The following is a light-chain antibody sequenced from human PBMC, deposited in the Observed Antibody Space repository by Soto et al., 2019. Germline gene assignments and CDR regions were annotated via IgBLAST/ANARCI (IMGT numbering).Light chain of an antibody. CDR3: QQYTDWLRT. CDR1: QSVGSS. Sequence: EIVMMQSPATLSVSPGERATLSCRASQSVGSSLAWYQQKPGQSPRLLIYGASTRATGIPARFSGSGSGTEFTLTISSLQSEDFAVYYCQQYTDWLRTFGQGTKVDIK. CDR2: GAS. J-gene: IGKJ1*01. V-gene: IGKV3-15*01.